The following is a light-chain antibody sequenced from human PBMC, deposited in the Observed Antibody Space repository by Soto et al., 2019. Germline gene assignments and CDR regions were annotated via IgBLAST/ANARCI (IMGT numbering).Light chain of an antibody. CDR3: AVWDDSLNGYV. CDR1: SSNIGSNT. CDR2: SNN. V-gene: IGLV1-44*01. Sequence: QSVLTQPPSASGTPGQRVTISCSGSSSNIGSNTVNWYQHLPRAAPKLLIQSNNQRPSGVPDRFSGSQSGTSASLAISGLQSEDVADYYCAVWDDSLNGYVFGTGTKLTVL. J-gene: IGLJ1*01.